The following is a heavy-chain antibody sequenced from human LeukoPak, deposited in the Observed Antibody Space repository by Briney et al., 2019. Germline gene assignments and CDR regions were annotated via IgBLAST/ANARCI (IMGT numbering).Heavy chain of an antibody. CDR3: ARWASIIYDSNWYAPLDY. CDR1: GGTFSSYA. D-gene: IGHD6-13*01. CDR2: IIPILGIA. V-gene: IGHV1-69*04. Sequence: GASVKVSCKASGGTFSSYAISWVRQAPGQGLEWMGRIIPILGIASYAQKFQGRVTITADKSTSTAYMELSSLRSEDTAVYFCARWASIIYDSNWYAPLDYWGQGTLVTVSS. J-gene: IGHJ4*02.